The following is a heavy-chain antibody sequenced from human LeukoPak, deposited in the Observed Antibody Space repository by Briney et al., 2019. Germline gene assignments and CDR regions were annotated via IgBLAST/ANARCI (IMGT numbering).Heavy chain of an antibody. J-gene: IGHJ4*02. Sequence: PGRSLRLSCAASGFTFSSYGMHWVHQAPGKGREWGAVIWYDGSNKYYADSVKGRFTISRDNSKNTLYLQMNSLRAENTAVYYCARDVDDSSGYFGHLDYWGQGTLVTVSS. CDR2: IWYDGSNK. D-gene: IGHD3-22*01. CDR3: ARDVDDSSGYFGHLDY. V-gene: IGHV3-33*01. CDR1: GFTFSSYG.